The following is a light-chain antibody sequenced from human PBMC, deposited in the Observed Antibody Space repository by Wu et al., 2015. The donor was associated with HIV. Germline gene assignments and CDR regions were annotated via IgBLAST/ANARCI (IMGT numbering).Light chain of an antibody. CDR3: QSGGFT. Sequence: EIVMTQSPATLSVSPGERATLSCRASQSVSSNLAWYQQKPGQAPRLLIYGASTRATGIPARFSGSGSGTEFTLTISSLQSEDFAVYYCQSGGFTFGPGTKVDIK. CDR2: GAS. V-gene: IGKV3-15*01. CDR1: QSVSSN. J-gene: IGKJ3*01.